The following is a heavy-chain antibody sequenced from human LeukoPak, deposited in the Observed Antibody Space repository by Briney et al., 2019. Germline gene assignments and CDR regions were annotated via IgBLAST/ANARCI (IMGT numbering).Heavy chain of an antibody. CDR1: GYTFTGYD. V-gene: IGHV1-8*01. D-gene: IGHD4-17*01. Sequence: ASVKVSCKASGYTFTGYDINWVRQATGQGLEWMGWMNPHSGNTGYARKFQGRVTMTRTTSISTAYMELSSLRSEDTAVYYCARGIGATVTTTSDDYWGQGTLVTVSS. CDR3: ARGIGATVTTTSDDY. J-gene: IGHJ4*02. CDR2: MNPHSGNT.